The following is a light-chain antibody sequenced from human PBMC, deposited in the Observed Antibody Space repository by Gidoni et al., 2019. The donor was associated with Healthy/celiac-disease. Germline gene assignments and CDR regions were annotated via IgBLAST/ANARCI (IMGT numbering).Light chain of an antibody. Sequence: DIQMTQSPSSLSASAGDRVTITCRASQSISSYLNWYQQKPGKAPKLLIYAASSLQSGVPSRFSGSGSGTDFTLTISSLQPEDFATYHCQQSYSTPFTFGPGTKVDIK. CDR1: QSISSY. CDR2: AAS. J-gene: IGKJ3*01. V-gene: IGKV1-39*01. CDR3: QQSYSTPFT.